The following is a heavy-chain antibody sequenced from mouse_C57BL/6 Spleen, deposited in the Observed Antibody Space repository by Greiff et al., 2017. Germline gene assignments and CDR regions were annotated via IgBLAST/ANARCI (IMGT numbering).Heavy chain of an antibody. CDR1: GFNINDDY. CDR2: IDPENGDT. Sequence: EVKLQESGAELVRPGASVKLSCTASGFNINDDYMHWVKQRPEQGMEWIGWIDPENGDTEYASKFPGKATITADTASNTAYLQLSSLTSEDTAVYYCTTDGSRGFVFDYWGQGTTLTVSS. D-gene: IGHD1-1*01. J-gene: IGHJ2*01. CDR3: TTDGSRGFVFDY. V-gene: IGHV14-4*01.